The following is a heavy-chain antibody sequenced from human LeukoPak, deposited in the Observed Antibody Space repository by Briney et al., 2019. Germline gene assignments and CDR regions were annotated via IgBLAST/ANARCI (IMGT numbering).Heavy chain of an antibody. CDR1: GFTFSDYY. CDR3: TREDNWYFDL. Sequence: GGSLRLSCAASGFTFSDYYMTWIRQAPGKGLEWLSYISTGSTYANYANSVKGRFTISRDNAKNSLYLQLNSLRAEDTAVYYCTREDNWYFDLWGRGTLVTVSS. CDR2: ISTGSTYA. J-gene: IGHJ2*01. V-gene: IGHV3-11*05.